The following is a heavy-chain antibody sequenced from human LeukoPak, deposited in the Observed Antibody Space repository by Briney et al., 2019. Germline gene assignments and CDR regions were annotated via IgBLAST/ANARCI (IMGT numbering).Heavy chain of an antibody. CDR1: GFTFSSYA. J-gene: IGHJ4*02. CDR2: IYSGGST. V-gene: IGHV3-53*01. Sequence: PGGSLRLSCAASGFTFSSYAMSWVRQAPGKGLEWVSVIYSGGSTYYADSVKGRFTISRDNSKNTLYLQMNSLRAEDTAVYYCASCYYDSSGYYYPDYWGQGTLVTVSS. D-gene: IGHD3-22*01. CDR3: ASCYYDSSGYYYPDY.